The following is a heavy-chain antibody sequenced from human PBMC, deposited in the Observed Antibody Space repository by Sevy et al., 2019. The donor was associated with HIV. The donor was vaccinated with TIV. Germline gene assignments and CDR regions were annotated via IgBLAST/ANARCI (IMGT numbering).Heavy chain of an antibody. CDR3: ARDGGCSSTSCLLYFDS. D-gene: IGHD2-2*01. CDR1: GFSVSTNY. V-gene: IGHV3-21*01. CDR2: ISGRSSYI. J-gene: IGHJ4*02. Sequence: GGSLRLSCVVSGFSVSTNYVSWVRQAPGKGLEWVSSISGRSSYIHYADSVRGRFTISRDNAKNSLYLQMNSLRVDDTAVYFCARDGGCSSTSCLLYFDSWGQGALVTVSS.